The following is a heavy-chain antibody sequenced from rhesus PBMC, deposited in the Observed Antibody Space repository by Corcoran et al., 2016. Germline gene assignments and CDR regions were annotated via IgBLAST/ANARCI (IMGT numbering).Heavy chain of an antibody. V-gene: IGHV3-54*02. CDR2: ISFDESKK. Sequence: EVQLVESGGGLVQPGGSLRLSWEASGFTFSTYGIHWVRQAPGKGLEWVEVISFDESKKYYSDSMKDRFTISRDNYKNMVYLQMNNLKLEDTAVYYCVRGFYGLDSWGQGVVVTVSS. CDR3: VRGFYGLDS. J-gene: IGHJ6*01. CDR1: GFTFSTYG.